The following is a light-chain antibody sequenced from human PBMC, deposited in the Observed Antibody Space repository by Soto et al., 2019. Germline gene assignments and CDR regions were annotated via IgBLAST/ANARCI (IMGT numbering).Light chain of an antibody. J-gene: IGKJ4*01. Sequence: DIVMTQSPLSLPVTPGESASISCKSSQSLLYANGKNYLEWYLQKPGQSPQLLIYVGSNRASGVPDRFSGSGSGTDFTLKISRVEAEDFGVYYCMQTLQTPLTFGGGTKVEIK. CDR3: MQTLQTPLT. CDR2: VGS. V-gene: IGKV2-28*01. CDR1: QSLLYANGKNY.